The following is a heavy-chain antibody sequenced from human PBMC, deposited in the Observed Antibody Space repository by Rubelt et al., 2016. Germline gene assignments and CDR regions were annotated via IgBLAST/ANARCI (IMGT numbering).Heavy chain of an antibody. CDR1: GDSVSSNSAA. J-gene: IGHJ5*02. D-gene: IGHD1-7*01. V-gene: IGHV6-1*01. CDR2: TYYRSKWYN. Sequence: VKPSQTLSLTCAISGDSVSSNSAAWNWIRQSPSRGLEWLGRTYYRSKWYNDYAVSVKSRITINPDTSKNQFSLQLNSVTPEDTAVYYCARDVANWNYADPTQYNWFDPWGQGTLVTVSS. CDR3: ARDVANWNYADPTQYNWFDP.